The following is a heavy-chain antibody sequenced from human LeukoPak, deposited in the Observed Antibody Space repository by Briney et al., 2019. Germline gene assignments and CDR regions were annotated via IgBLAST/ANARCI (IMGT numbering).Heavy chain of an antibody. CDR3: TRDLAYSSSWYPRFDL. D-gene: IGHD6-13*01. J-gene: IGHJ5*02. CDR2: IKSKTDGGTT. V-gene: IGHV3-15*01. CDR1: RFTFNNAW. Sequence: GGSLSLSCAASRFTFNNAWMSWVRQAQGKGLEWVGRIKSKTDGGTTDYAAPVKGRITISRDDSKNTLYLQMNSMKTEDTVVYYCTRDLAYSSSWYPRFDLWGQGTVVTVSS.